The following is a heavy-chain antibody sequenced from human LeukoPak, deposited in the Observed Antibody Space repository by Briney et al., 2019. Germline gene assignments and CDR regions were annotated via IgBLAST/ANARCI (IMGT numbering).Heavy chain of an antibody. CDR1: GFTFSSYA. CDR2: ISYDGSNK. J-gene: IGHJ4*02. V-gene: IGHV3-30-3*01. CDR3: AKALWFGEQTTEAEAACDY. Sequence: PGGSLRLSCAACGFTFSSYAMHWVRQAPGKGLEWVAVISYDGSNKYYADSVKGRFTISRDNAKNSLYLQMNSLRAEDTALYYCAKALWFGEQTTEAEAACDYWGQGTLVTVSS. D-gene: IGHD3-10*01.